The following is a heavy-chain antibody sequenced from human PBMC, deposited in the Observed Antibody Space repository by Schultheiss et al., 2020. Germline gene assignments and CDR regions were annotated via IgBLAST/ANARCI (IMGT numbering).Heavy chain of an antibody. Sequence: SQTLSLTCTVSGGSISSGGYYWSWIRQHPGKGLEWSGYIYYSGSTYYNPSLKSRVTISVDTSKNQFSLKLSSVTAADTAVYYCASSYGHRGRFDYWGQGTLVTVSS. D-gene: IGHD3-10*01. CDR2: IYYSGST. CDR3: ASSYGHRGRFDY. V-gene: IGHV4-31*03. CDR1: GGSISSGGYY. J-gene: IGHJ4*02.